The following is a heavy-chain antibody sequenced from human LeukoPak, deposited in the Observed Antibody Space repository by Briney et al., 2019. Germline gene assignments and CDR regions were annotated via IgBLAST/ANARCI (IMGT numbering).Heavy chain of an antibody. CDR3: ARRVQLWLRGWFDP. Sequence: SETLSLTCTVSGGSISSGSYYWSWIRQPAGKGLEWIGRIYTSGSTNYNPSLKSRVTISVDTSKNQFSLKLSSVTAADTAVYYCARRVQLWLRGWFDPWGQGTLVTVSS. V-gene: IGHV4-61*02. CDR1: GGSISSGSYY. J-gene: IGHJ5*02. CDR2: IYTSGST. D-gene: IGHD5-18*01.